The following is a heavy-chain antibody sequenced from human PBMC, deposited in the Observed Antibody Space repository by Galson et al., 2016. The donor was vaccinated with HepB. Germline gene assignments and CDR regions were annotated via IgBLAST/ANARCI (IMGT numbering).Heavy chain of an antibody. CDR3: ARDRGYNEHGGFDN. CDR2: IFSGGTT. J-gene: IGHJ4*02. V-gene: IGHV3-66*01. CDR1: GFSVSTTY. Sequence: SLRLSCAASGFSVSTTYMAWVRQSPGKGLESVSAIFSGGTTFYADSLMGRFTISRDSSSNTPYLQMRSLRAEDTAVYYCARDRGYNEHGGFDNWGQGTLVTVSS. D-gene: IGHD5-24*01.